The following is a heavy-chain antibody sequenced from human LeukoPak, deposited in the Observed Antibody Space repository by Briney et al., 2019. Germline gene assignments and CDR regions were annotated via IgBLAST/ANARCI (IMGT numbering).Heavy chain of an antibody. D-gene: IGHD3-10*01. Sequence: ASVKVSCKASGYTFTSYYMHWVRQAPGQGLEWMGIINPSGGSTSYAQKFQGRVTMTRDTSTSTVYMELSSLRSEDTAVYYCARVWRYYGSGRQGSDYWGQGTLVTVSS. CDR1: GYTFTSYY. CDR3: ARVWRYYGSGRQGSDY. J-gene: IGHJ4*02. V-gene: IGHV1-46*01. CDR2: INPSGGST.